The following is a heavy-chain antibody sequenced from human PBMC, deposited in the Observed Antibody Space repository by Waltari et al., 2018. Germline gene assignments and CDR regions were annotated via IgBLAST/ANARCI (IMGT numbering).Heavy chain of an antibody. CDR1: GLTLSSFF. Sequence: EVQLVESGGGLVKPGGSLRLSCAAAGLTLSSFFMSWVRQAPGTGLEWVSCIKHRSRYTHYADSVKGRFTISRDSDKNSLFLQMNRRIVEDTAVYFCARISSTSPRGGMDVWGQGTTVTVSS. J-gene: IGHJ6*02. CDR2: IKHRSRYT. V-gene: IGHV3-21*02. CDR3: ARISSTSPRGGMDV. D-gene: IGHD2-2*01.